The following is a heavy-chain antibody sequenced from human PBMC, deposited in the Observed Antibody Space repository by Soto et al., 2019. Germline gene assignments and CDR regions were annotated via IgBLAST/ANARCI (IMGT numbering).Heavy chain of an antibody. CDR1: GFTFSSYG. Sequence: PGGSLRLSCAASGFTFSSYGMHWVRQAPGKGLEWVAVIWYDGSNKYYADSVKGRFTVSRDNSKNTLYLQMNSLRAEDTAVYYCARGIQTDLYYYYGMDVWGQGTTVTVSS. CDR2: IWYDGSNK. V-gene: IGHV3-33*01. D-gene: IGHD5-18*01. J-gene: IGHJ6*02. CDR3: ARGIQTDLYYYYGMDV.